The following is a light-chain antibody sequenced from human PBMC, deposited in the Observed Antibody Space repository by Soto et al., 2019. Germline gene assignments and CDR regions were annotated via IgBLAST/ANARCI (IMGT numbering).Light chain of an antibody. CDR2: DAS. Sequence: EIVMTQSPATLSVSPGEGATLSCKASQNVYNNLAWYQQRPGQPPRLLIYDASTRATGILARFSGSGYGTEFTLTISSLQSEDFAVYFCQQCRSWPLTFGGGTKVEIK. J-gene: IGKJ4*01. V-gene: IGKV3-15*01. CDR1: QNVYNN. CDR3: QQCRSWPLT.